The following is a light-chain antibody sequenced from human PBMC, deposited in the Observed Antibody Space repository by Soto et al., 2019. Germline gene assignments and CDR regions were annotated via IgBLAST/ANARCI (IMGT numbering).Light chain of an antibody. V-gene: IGKV3-20*01. CDR1: QSVSNNY. CDR2: GAS. J-gene: IGKJ1*01. CDR3: QQYGSSGT. Sequence: IVLTQSPCTLSLSPGERATLSCRASQSVSNNYLAWYQQKPGQAPRLLIYGASNRATGIPDRSSGSGSGTDFTLTISRLEPEDFAVYYCQQYGSSGTFGQGTKVGIK.